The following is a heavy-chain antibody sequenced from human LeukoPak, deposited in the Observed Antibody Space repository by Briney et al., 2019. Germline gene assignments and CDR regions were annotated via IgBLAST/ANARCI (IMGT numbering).Heavy chain of an antibody. CDR3: ARGFDY. V-gene: IGHV3-7*04. J-gene: IGHJ4*02. CDR1: GFTFNAYL. Sequence: GGSLRLSCAASGFTFNAYLMTWVRQAPGKGLEWVANINQDGTEQYYVDSLKGRFTISRDNAKNSMYLQMNSLRAEDTAVYYCARGFDYWGRGNLVTVSS. CDR2: INQDGTEQ.